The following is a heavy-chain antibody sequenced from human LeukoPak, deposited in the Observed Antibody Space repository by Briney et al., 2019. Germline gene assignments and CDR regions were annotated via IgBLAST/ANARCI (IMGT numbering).Heavy chain of an antibody. CDR3: ARREAVAGTVYY. V-gene: IGHV4-39*01. CDR1: GGSISSSSYY. J-gene: IGHJ4*02. CDR2: IYYSGST. D-gene: IGHD6-19*01. Sequence: PSETLSLTCTVSGGSISSSSYYWGWIRQPPGKGLEWIGSIYYSGSTYYNPSLKSRVTISVDTSKNQFSLKLSSVTTADTAVYYCARREAVAGTVYYWGQGTLVTVSS.